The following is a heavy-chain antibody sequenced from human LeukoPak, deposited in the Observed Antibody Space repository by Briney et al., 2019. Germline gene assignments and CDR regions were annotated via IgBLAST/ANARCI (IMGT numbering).Heavy chain of an antibody. CDR1: GFTFRSYA. V-gene: IGHV3-30-3*01. J-gene: IGHJ4*02. CDR2: ISNDGTNK. Sequence: GGSLGLSCAASGFTFRSYAMHWVRQAPGKGLEWVAVISNDGTNKYYADSARGRFTISRDNSKNTLYLQMNSLRVEDTAVYYCARDTGSQDSSSWYGAVDYWGQGTLVTVSS. D-gene: IGHD6-13*01. CDR3: ARDTGSQDSSSWYGAVDY.